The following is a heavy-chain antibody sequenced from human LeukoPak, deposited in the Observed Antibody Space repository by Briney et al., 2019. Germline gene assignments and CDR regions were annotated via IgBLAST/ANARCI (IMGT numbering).Heavy chain of an antibody. CDR2: IKQDGSEK. CDR3: ARGDIVVVSPTVSHTSRMDD. J-gene: IGHJ6*02. D-gene: IGHD2-21*01. Sequence: GGSLRVSCAASGFTFSSYWMSWVRQAPGKGREWVANIKQDGSEKYYVDSVKGRFTISRDNAKNSLYLQMNSLRAEDTAVYYCARGDIVVVSPTVSHTSRMDDWGHGTTVTVSS. CDR1: GFTFSSYW. V-gene: IGHV3-7*05.